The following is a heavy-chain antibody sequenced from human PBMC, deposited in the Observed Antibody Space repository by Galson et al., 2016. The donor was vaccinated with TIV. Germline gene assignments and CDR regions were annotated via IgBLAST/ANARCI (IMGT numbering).Heavy chain of an antibody. V-gene: IGHV1-8*02. CDR2: MNPNSGNK. CDR3: ARSGDYGDY. Sequence: SVKVSCKASGYTFTSYDINWVRQATGQGLEWMGCMNPNSGNKGYAQKFRGRVTMTRNNSVRTAYLELSSLRSEDRAVYYCARSGDYGDYWGQGTLVTVSS. J-gene: IGHJ4*02. CDR1: GYTFTSYD. D-gene: IGHD4-17*01.